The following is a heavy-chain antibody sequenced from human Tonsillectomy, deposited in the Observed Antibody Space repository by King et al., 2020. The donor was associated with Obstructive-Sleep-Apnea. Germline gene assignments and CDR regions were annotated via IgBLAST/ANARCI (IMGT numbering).Heavy chain of an antibody. D-gene: IGHD3-16*01. CDR1: GCTFSNYA. V-gene: IGHV3-23*04. J-gene: IGHJ4*02. CDR3: AETTGLRFPPYYFDY. CDR2: VSSSSGST. Sequence: VQLVESGGGLVQPGGSLRLSCGASGCTFSNYAVTGVRQAPGKGLEWVSTVSSSSGSTSYADSVKGRFTISRDNSKKKLYLQMNNLRAEDTAVYYCAETTGLRFPPYYFDYWGQGTLVTVSS.